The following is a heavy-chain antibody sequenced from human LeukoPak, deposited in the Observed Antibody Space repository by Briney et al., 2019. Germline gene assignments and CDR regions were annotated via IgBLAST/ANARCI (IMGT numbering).Heavy chain of an antibody. Sequence: QAGGSLRLSCAASGFTFNSYAMSWVRQAPGKGLEWVSGISWNSGSIGYADSVKGRFTISRDNAKNSLYLQMNSLRAEDTALYYCAKAIAAVDAFDIWGQGTMVTVSS. J-gene: IGHJ3*02. D-gene: IGHD6-13*01. CDR2: ISWNSGSI. CDR3: AKAIAAVDAFDI. V-gene: IGHV3-9*01. CDR1: GFTFNSYA.